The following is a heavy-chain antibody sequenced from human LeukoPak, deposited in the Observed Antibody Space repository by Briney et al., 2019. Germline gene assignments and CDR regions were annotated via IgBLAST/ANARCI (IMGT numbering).Heavy chain of an antibody. V-gene: IGHV3-30*02. J-gene: IGHJ4*02. CDR3: AKDYCSSTSCPLFDY. CDR1: GFTFSSYG. CDR2: IRYDGSNK. Sequence: PGGSLRLSCAASGFTFSSYGMHWVRQAPGKGLEWVAFIRYDGSNKYYADSVKGRFTISRDNSKNTLYLQMNSLRAEDTAVYYCAKDYCSSTSCPLFDYWGQGTLVTVSS. D-gene: IGHD2-2*01.